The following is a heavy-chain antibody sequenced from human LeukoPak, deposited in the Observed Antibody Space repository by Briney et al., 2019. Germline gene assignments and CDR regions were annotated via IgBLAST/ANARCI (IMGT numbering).Heavy chain of an antibody. CDR3: ARGRVGRSSGWYSSFANFDY. V-gene: IGHV4-34*01. D-gene: IGHD6-19*01. Sequence: KASETLSLTCAVYGGSFSGYYWSWIRQPPGKGLEWIGEINHSGSTNYNPSLKSRVTISVDTSKNQFSLKLSSVTAADTAVYYCARGRVGRSSGWYSSFANFDYWGQGTLVTVSS. CDR1: GGSFSGYY. CDR2: INHSGST. J-gene: IGHJ4*02.